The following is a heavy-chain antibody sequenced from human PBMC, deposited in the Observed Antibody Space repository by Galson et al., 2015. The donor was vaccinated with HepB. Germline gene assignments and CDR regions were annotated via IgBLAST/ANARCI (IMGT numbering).Heavy chain of an antibody. CDR1: GFNFDSYT. Sequence: LRLSCAVSGFNFDSYTMHWVRQAPGQGLEWVAIISDDGRNKFYAASVKGRFTVSRDNSKRTLFLQMDSLRPEDTAVYYCARDTYSEQWLLDYWGQGALVTVSS. CDR2: ISDDGRNK. CDR3: ARDTYSEQWLLDY. V-gene: IGHV3-30*04. J-gene: IGHJ4*02. D-gene: IGHD6-19*01.